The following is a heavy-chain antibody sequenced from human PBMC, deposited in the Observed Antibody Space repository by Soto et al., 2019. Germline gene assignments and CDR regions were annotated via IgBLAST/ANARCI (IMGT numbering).Heavy chain of an antibody. D-gene: IGHD3-9*01. CDR1: GFTFSSYG. Sequence: QVQLVESGGGVVQPGRSLRLSCAASGFTFSSYGMHWVRQAPGKGLEWVAVISYDGSNKYYADSVKGRFTISRDNSKNMLYLQVDSLRANDTAVYYCAKDLLPSMVDRIWLGYSYGMDVWGQGSTVTVSS. V-gene: IGHV3-30*18. CDR3: AKDLLPSMVDRIWLGYSYGMDV. CDR2: ISYDGSNK. J-gene: IGHJ6*02.